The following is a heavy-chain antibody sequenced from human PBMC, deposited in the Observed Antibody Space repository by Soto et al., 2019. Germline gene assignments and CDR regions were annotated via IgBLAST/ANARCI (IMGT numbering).Heavy chain of an antibody. D-gene: IGHD6-19*01. CDR3: ARSAVAGNIDN. Sequence: SETLSLTCAVYGGSFSGYYWSWIRQPPGKGLEWIGEINHSGSTNYNPSLKSRVTISVDTSKNQFSLKLSSVTAADTAVYYCARSAVAGNIDNWGQENLVTISS. V-gene: IGHV4-34*01. J-gene: IGHJ4*02. CDR2: INHSGST. CDR1: GGSFSGYY.